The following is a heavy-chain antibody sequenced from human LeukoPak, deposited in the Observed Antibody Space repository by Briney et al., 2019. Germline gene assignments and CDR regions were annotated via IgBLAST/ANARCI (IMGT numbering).Heavy chain of an antibody. J-gene: IGHJ4*02. V-gene: IGHV4-61*02. CDR3: ARGGYCGGDCYFYY. CDR1: GGSISSGSYY. CDR2: IYSSGST. D-gene: IGHD2-21*02. Sequence: SETLSLTCTVSGGSISSGSYYWSWIRQPAGKGLEWIGRIYSSGSTNYNPSLKSRVTISVDTSKNQFSLRLSSVTAADTAVYYCARGGYCGGDCYFYYWGQGTLVTVSS.